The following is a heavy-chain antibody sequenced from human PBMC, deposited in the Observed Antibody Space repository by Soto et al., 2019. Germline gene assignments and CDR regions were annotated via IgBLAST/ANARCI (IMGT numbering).Heavy chain of an antibody. CDR2: INGDGSST. CDR1: GFTFGSYW. CDR3: ARWFTYGNFDYFDY. Sequence: EVQLVESGGGLVQTGGSPRLSCAASGFTFGSYWMHWFRQAPGKGLVWVSRINGDGSSTTYADSVKGRFTISRDNAKNTLYLQMNGLRAEDTAVYYCARWFTYGNFDYFDYWGQGTQVTVSS. V-gene: IGHV3-74*01. D-gene: IGHD3-10*01. J-gene: IGHJ4*02.